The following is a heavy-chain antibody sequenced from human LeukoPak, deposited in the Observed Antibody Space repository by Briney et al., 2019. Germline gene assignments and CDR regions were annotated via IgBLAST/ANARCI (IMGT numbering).Heavy chain of an antibody. CDR1: GGSFSGYY. CDR2: INHSGST. J-gene: IGHJ6*03. CDR3: ARFGRIAAAGTGYYYYMDV. Sequence: SETLSLTCAVYGGSFSGYYWSWIRQPPGKGLEWIGEINHSGSTNNHPSLKSRVTISVDTSKNQFSLKLSSVTAADTAVYYRARFGRIAAAGTGYYYYMDVWGKGTTVTVSS. V-gene: IGHV4-34*01. D-gene: IGHD6-13*01.